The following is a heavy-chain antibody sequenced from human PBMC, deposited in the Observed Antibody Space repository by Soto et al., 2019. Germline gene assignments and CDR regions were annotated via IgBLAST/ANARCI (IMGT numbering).Heavy chain of an antibody. Sequence: PGGSLRLSCAASGFTFTSYAMSWVRQAPGRGLEWVSAVSGSGGSTYYADSVKGRVTMTRNTSISTAYMELSSLRSEDTAVYYCARENFIAAHDAFDIWGQGTMVTVSS. V-gene: IGHV3-23*01. CDR2: VSGSGGST. CDR3: ARENFIAAHDAFDI. J-gene: IGHJ3*02. D-gene: IGHD6-13*01. CDR1: GFTFTSYA.